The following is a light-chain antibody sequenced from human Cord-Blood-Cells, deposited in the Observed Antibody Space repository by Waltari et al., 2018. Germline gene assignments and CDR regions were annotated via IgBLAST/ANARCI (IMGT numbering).Light chain of an antibody. CDR1: QSISSY. J-gene: IGKJ5*01. Sequence: IQMTQSPSSFSASAGDRVTITCRASQSISSYLNWYQQKPGKAPKLLIYAASSLQSGVPSRFSGSGSGTDFTLTISSLQPEDFATYYCQQCYSNPITFGQGTQLEIK. CDR2: AAS. CDR3: QQCYSNPIT. V-gene: IGKV1-39*01.